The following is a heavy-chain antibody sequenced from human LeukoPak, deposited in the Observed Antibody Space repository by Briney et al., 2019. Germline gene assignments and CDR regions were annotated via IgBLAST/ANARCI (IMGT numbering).Heavy chain of an antibody. J-gene: IGHJ4*02. CDR3: ERFYGSGSYRRVDY. Sequence: GASVKVSCKASGYTFTSYGISWVRQAPGQGLEWMGWISAYNGNTNYAQKLQGRVTMTTDTSTSTAYMELRGLRSDDTAVYYCERFYGSGSYRRVDYWGQGTLVTVSS. CDR1: GYTFTSYG. V-gene: IGHV1-18*01. CDR2: ISAYNGNT. D-gene: IGHD3-10*01.